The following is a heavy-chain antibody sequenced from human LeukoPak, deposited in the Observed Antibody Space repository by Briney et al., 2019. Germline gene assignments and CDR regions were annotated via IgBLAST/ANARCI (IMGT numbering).Heavy chain of an antibody. Sequence: SETLSLTCAVYGGSFSGYYWSWICQPPGKGLEWIGEINHSGSTNYNPSLKSRVTISVDTSKNQFSLKLSSVTAADTAVYYCARGEYGDIVVVPASNWFDPWGQGTLVTVSS. CDR1: GGSFSGYY. CDR3: ARGEYGDIVVVPASNWFDP. D-gene: IGHD2-2*01. V-gene: IGHV4-34*01. CDR2: INHSGST. J-gene: IGHJ5*02.